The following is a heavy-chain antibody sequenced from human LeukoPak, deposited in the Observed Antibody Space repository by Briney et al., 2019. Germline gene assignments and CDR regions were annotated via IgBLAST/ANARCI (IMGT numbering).Heavy chain of an antibody. J-gene: IGHJ4*02. CDR3: ARGKRGVNYYGSGSYQIHFDY. CDR1: GYTFTSYD. D-gene: IGHD3-10*01. CDR2: MNPNSGNT. Sequence: ASVKVSCKASGYTFTSYDINWVRQATGQGLEWMGWMNPNSGNTGYAQKFQGRVTITRNTSISTAYMELSSLRSEDTAVYYCARGKRGVNYYGSGSYQIHFDYWGQGTLVTVSS. V-gene: IGHV1-8*03.